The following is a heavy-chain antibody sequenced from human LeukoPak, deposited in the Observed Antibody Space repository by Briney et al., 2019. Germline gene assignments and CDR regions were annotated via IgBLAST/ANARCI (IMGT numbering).Heavy chain of an antibody. CDR1: GGSFSGYY. D-gene: IGHD1-1*01. Sequence: PSETLSLTCAVYGGSFSGYYWSWIRQPPGKGLEWIGEINHSGSTNYNPSLKSRVTISVDTSKNQFSLKLSSVTAADTAVYYCARTTEGYFDYWGRGTLVTFSS. V-gene: IGHV4-34*01. CDR3: ARTTEGYFDY. CDR2: INHSGST. J-gene: IGHJ4*02.